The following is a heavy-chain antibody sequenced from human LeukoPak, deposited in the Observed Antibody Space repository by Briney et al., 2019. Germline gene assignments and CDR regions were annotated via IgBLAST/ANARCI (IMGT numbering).Heavy chain of an antibody. CDR3: ARVDDFWSGYYYYYYYMDV. D-gene: IGHD3-3*01. V-gene: IGHV1-8*03. CDR2: MNPNSGNT. Sequence: GASVTVSCKASGYTFTSYDINWVRQAPGQGLEWMGWMNPNSGNTGYAQKFQGRVTITRNTSISTAYMELSSLRSEDTAVYYCARVDDFWSGYYYYYYYMDVWGKGTTVTVSS. J-gene: IGHJ6*03. CDR1: GYTFTSYD.